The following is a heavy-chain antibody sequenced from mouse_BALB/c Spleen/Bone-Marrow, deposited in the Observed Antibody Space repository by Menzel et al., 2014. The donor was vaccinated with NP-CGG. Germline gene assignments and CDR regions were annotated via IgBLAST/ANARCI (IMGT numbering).Heavy chain of an antibody. CDR2: IDTSDSYT. CDR3: ARSDYRYDPFAY. Sequence: VQLQQSGAELVMPGASVKMSCKASGHTFTDYWMHWVKQRPGQGLEWIGAIDTSDSYTSYNQKFKGKATLTVDESSSTAYMQLSSLTSEDSAVYYCARSDYRYDPFAYWGQGTRVTVSA. CDR1: GHTFTDYW. J-gene: IGHJ3*01. D-gene: IGHD2-14*01. V-gene: IGHV1-69*01.